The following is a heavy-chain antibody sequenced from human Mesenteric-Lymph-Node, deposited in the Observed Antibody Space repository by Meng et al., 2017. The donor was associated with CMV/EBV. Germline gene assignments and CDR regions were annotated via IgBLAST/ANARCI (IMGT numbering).Heavy chain of an antibody. CDR1: GYSFSTPW. CDR2: IYPADSDT. CDR3: AVIAGAGQTLNFDS. V-gene: IGHV5-51*01. D-gene: IGHD6-13*01. Sequence: SGYSFSTPWIGWVRQLPGKGLEWMGIIYPADSDTKYSPSFQGQVTVSVDRSITTAYLQWSSLKASDTAMYYCAVIAGAGQTLNFDSWGQGTLVTVSS. J-gene: IGHJ4*02.